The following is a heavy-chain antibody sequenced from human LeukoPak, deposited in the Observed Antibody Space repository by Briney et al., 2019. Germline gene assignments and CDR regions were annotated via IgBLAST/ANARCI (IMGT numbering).Heavy chain of an antibody. D-gene: IGHD1-26*01. Sequence: PSETLSLTCAVSGGSISSSNWWSWVRQPPGKGLEWIGEIYHSGSTNYNPSLKSRVTISVDTSKNQFSLKLSSVTAADTAVYYCARVRGGSYGISYYYYYMDVWGKGTTVTVSS. CDR1: GGSISSSNW. J-gene: IGHJ6*03. CDR3: ARVRGGSYGISYYYYYMDV. CDR2: IYHSGST. V-gene: IGHV4-4*02.